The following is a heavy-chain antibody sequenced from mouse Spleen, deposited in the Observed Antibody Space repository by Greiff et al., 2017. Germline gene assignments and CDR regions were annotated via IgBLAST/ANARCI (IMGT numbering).Heavy chain of an antibody. Sequence: VKLMESGAELVRPGASVTLSCKASGYTFTDYEMHWVKQTPVHGLEWIGAIDPETGGTAYNQKFKGKAILTADKSSSTAYMELRSLTSEDSAVYYCTRGEYYGFDYWGQGTTLTVSS. CDR1: GYTFTDYE. CDR2: IDPETGGT. D-gene: IGHD1-1*02. CDR3: TRGEYYGFDY. V-gene: IGHV1-15*01. J-gene: IGHJ2*01.